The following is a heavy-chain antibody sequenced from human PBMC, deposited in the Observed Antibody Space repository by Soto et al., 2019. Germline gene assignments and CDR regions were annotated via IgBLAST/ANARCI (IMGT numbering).Heavy chain of an antibody. CDR2: IDPSDSYT. D-gene: IGHD4-17*01. J-gene: IGHJ3*02. CDR3: ARPKTADYDAFDI. CDR1: GYSFTTYW. Sequence: PGESLKISCKGSGYSFTTYWISWVRQMPGKGLEWMGRIDPSDSYTNYSPPFQGHVTISADKSISTAYLQWSSLKASDTAMYYCARPKTADYDAFDIWGQGTMVTVSS. V-gene: IGHV5-10-1*01.